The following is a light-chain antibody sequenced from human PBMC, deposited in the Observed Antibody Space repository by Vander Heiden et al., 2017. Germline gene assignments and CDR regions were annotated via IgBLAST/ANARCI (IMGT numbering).Light chain of an antibody. J-gene: IGLJ1*01. CDR2: DNN. CDR3: GTWDSSLSAGGV. Sequence: QSVLTQPPSVSAAPGQKVTISCSGSSSNIGNNYVSWYQQLPGTAPNLLIYDNNKRPSGIPDRFSGSKSGASATLVITGLQTGDEADYYCGTWDSSLSAGGVFGTGTKVTVL. V-gene: IGLV1-51*01. CDR1: SSNIGNNY.